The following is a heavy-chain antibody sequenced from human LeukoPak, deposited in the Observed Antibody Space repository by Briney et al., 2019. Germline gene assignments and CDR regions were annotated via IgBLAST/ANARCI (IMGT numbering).Heavy chain of an antibody. Sequence: GRSLRLSCAASGFTFSSYAMHWVRQAPGKGLEWVAVISYDGSNKYYADSVKGRFTISRDNSKNTLYLQMNSLRAEDTAVYYSASSPMVRGVIDYWGQGTLVTVSS. J-gene: IGHJ4*02. CDR3: ASSPMVRGVIDY. CDR2: ISYDGSNK. D-gene: IGHD3-10*01. V-gene: IGHV3-30-3*01. CDR1: GFTFSSYA.